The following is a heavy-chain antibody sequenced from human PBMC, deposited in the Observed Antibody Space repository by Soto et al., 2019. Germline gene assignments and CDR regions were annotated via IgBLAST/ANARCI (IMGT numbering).Heavy chain of an antibody. V-gene: IGHV3-23*01. D-gene: IGHD3-10*01. CDR2: ISGSGGST. CDR3: AKAVGAWELLWFGEPPGLYGMDV. Sequence: GGSLRLSCAASGFTFSSYAMSWVRQAPGKGLEWVSAISGSGGSTYYADSVKGRFTISRDNSKNTLYLQMNSLRAEDTAVYYCAKAVGAWELLWFGEPPGLYGMDVWGQGTTVTVSS. CDR1: GFTFSSYA. J-gene: IGHJ6*02.